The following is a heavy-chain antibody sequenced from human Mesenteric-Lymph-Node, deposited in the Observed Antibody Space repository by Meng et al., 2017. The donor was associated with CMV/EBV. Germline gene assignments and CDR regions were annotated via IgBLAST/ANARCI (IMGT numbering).Heavy chain of an antibody. Sequence: GESLKISCAASGFTFSTYWMSWVRQAPGQGMQWVANIKQDGSEKYSVDSVKGRFTIYRDNAKNSLYLQMNSLRAEDTAVYYCAREEGYCSSTSCYFFDYWGQGTLVTVSS. J-gene: IGHJ4*02. D-gene: IGHD2-2*01. CDR1: GFTFSTYW. CDR2: IKQDGSEK. CDR3: AREEGYCSSTSCYFFDY. V-gene: IGHV3-7*01.